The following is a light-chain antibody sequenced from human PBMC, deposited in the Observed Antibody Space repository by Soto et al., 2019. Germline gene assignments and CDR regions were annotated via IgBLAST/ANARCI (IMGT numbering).Light chain of an antibody. J-gene: IGKJ1*01. CDR1: QSITTW. CDR3: LQDYNYPRT. V-gene: IGKV1-6*01. CDR2: DVS. Sequence: IQLTQSPSFLSASGGDRVTITCRDSQSITTWLAWYQQRPGKAPKLLIYDVSSLQSGVPSRFSGSGSGTDFTLTISSLQPEDFATYYCLQDYNYPRTFGQGTKVDIK.